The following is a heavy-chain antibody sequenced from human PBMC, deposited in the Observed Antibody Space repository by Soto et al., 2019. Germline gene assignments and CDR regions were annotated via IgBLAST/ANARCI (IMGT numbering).Heavy chain of an antibody. CDR2: LYSGGST. CDR3: ARSDDPDYSGSYSLDY. J-gene: IGHJ4*02. V-gene: IGHV3-53*01. D-gene: IGHD1-26*01. CDR1: GFTVSSNY. Sequence: EVQLVESGGGLIQPGGSLRLSCAASGFTVSSNYMSWVRQAPGKGLEWVSVLYSGGSTYYADSVKGRFTISRDNSKNTLYLQMNSLRAEDTAVYYCARSDDPDYSGSYSLDYWGQGTLVTVSS.